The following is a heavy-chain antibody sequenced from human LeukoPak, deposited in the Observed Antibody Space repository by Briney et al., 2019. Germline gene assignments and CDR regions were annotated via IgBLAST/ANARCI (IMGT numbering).Heavy chain of an antibody. V-gene: IGHV3-23*01. CDR1: GFTFSSYA. Sequence: GGSLRLSCAASGFTFSSYAMSWVRQAPGKGLEWVSAISGSGGSTYYADSVKGRFTISRDNSKNTLYLQMNSLRAEDTAVYYCAKRRVVIQTEYYFDYWGQGTLVTVSS. D-gene: IGHD2-21*01. J-gene: IGHJ4*02. CDR3: AKRRVVIQTEYYFDY. CDR2: ISGSGGST.